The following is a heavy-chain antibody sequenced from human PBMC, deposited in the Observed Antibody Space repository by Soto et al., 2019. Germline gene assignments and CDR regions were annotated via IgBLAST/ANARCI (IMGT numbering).Heavy chain of an antibody. CDR2: ISYDGSNK. CDR3: VGASMWTGKGLQY. D-gene: IGHD3-10*02. V-gene: IGHV3-30-3*01. CDR1: GFTFKSYT. J-gene: IGHJ4*02. Sequence: GGYLRLSCATSGFTFKSYTLHWVRQTPGRGLQWVAVISYDGSNKYYADSVRGRFTISRDNSNSTLYLRMNSLRADDSAVYYCVGASMWTGKGLQYSGPGALVTVSS.